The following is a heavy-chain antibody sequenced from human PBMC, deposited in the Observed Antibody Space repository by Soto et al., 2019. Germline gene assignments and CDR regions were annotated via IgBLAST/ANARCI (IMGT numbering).Heavy chain of an antibody. CDR1: GGTFSTYA. CDR3: ARQRGYGTDV. D-gene: IGHD3-10*01. V-gene: IGHV1-69*13. J-gene: IGHJ6*02. Sequence: SVKVSCKASGGTFSTYALSWVRLAPGRGLEWMGGIIPIFGTSNSAQTFQGRVAISADESTNTAYLQWSSLKASDTAMYYCARQRGYGTDVWGQGTTVTVSS. CDR2: IIPIFGTS.